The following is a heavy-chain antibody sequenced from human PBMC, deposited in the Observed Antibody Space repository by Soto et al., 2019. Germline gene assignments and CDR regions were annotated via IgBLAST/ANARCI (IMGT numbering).Heavy chain of an antibody. CDR2: IYYSGST. CDR3: ASTPTPGHYDFWSGYYLGYWFDP. Sequence: SETLSLTCTVSGGSISSSSYYWGWIRQPPGKGLEWIGSIYYSGSTYYNPSLKGRVTISVDTSKNQFSLKLSSVTAADTAVYYCASTPTPGHYDFWSGYYLGYWFDPWGQGTLVTVSS. J-gene: IGHJ5*02. V-gene: IGHV4-39*01. CDR1: GGSISSSSYY. D-gene: IGHD3-3*01.